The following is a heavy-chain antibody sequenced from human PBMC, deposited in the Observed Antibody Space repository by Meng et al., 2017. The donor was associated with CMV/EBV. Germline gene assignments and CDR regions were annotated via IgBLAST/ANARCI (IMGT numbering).Heavy chain of an antibody. Sequence: KAYGYIFTSYGINWVRQAPGQGLEWVGWISTYNGHTVYTQRFQGRVTMTTDTSTSTAYMELRSLRSDDTAVFYCARGLAHIVTTDFDYWGQGTLVTVSS. CDR2: ISTYNGHT. J-gene: IGHJ4*02. CDR3: ARGLAHIVTTDFDY. CDR1: GYIFTSYG. V-gene: IGHV1-18*01. D-gene: IGHD5-12*01.